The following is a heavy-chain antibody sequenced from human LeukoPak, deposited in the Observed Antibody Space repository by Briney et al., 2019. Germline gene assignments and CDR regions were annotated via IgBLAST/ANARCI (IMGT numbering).Heavy chain of an antibody. Sequence: PGGSLRLSCAPSGFTFSRYGMQWVRQAPGKELERVAVISFDGRNKYYADSVKGRFTISRDNSKNTVYLQMNSLRAEDTVVYYCARGRPLLYSSGWSSDYWGQGALVTVSS. D-gene: IGHD6-19*01. V-gene: IGHV3-30*03. CDR2: ISFDGRNK. CDR1: GFTFSRYG. CDR3: ARGRPLLYSSGWSSDY. J-gene: IGHJ4*02.